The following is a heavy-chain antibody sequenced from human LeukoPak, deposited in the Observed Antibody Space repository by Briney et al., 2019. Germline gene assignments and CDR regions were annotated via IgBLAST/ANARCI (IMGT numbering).Heavy chain of an antibody. CDR2: INHSGST. CDR3: ARPRRAYRSLDY. CDR1: GFTFSSYA. D-gene: IGHD3-10*01. J-gene: IGHJ4*02. V-gene: IGHV4-34*01. Sequence: GSLRLSCAASGFTFSSYAMSWVRHPPGKGLEWIGEINHSGSTNYNPSLKSRVTISVDTSKNQFSLKLSSVTAADTAVYYCARPRRAYRSLDYWGQGTLVTVS.